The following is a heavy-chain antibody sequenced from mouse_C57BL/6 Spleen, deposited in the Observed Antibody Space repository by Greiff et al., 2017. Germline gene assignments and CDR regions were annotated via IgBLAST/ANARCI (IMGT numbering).Heavy chain of an antibody. CDR1: GFTFSSYT. D-gene: IGHD2-1*01. V-gene: IGHV5-9*01. J-gene: IGHJ1*03. CDR2: ISGGGGNT. Sequence: EVKVEESGGGLVKPGGSLKLSCAASGFTFSSYTMSWVRQTPEKRLEWVATISGGGGNTYYPDSVKGRFTISRDNAKNTLYLQMSSLRSEDTALYYCARRGGNYLYWYFDVWGTGTTVTVSS. CDR3: ARRGGNYLYWYFDV.